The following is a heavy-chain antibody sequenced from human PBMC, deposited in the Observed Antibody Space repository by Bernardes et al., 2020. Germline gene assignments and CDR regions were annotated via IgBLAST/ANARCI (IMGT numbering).Heavy chain of an antibody. CDR2: IDYSGST. D-gene: IGHD3-16*01. J-gene: IGHJ4*02. CDR1: RGSINNIGYY. V-gene: IGHV4-39*01. CDR3: ARHGGWASGPGGAYFDY. Sequence: SETLSLTCTVSRGSINNIGYYWGWLRQTLGKGLEWIGSIDYSGSTHYNPSLKSRVSVFIDTSKNHFSLSLSQVTAADTATYFCARHGGWASGPGGAYFDYWGQGTLVTASS.